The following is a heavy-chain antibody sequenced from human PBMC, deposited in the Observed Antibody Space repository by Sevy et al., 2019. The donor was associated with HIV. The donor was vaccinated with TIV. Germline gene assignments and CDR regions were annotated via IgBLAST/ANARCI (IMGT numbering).Heavy chain of an antibody. CDR2: ISSSSYI. CDR3: ARHDYGDYVGAFDI. V-gene: IGHV3-21*01. CDR1: GFTFSSYS. J-gene: IGHJ3*02. D-gene: IGHD4-17*01. Sequence: GGSPRLSCAASGFTFSSYSMNWVRQAPGKGLEWVSSISSSSYIYYADSVKGRFTISRDNAKNSLYLQMNSLRAEDTAVYYCARHDYGDYVGAFDIWGQGTMVTVSS.